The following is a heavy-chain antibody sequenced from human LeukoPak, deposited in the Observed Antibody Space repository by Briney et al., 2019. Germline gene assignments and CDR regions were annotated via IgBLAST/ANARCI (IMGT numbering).Heavy chain of an antibody. V-gene: IGHV3-21*01. Sequence: GGSLRLSCAASGFTFSSYSMNWVRQAPGKGLEWVSSISSSSSYIYYADSVKGRFTISRDNAKNSLYLQMNSLRAEDTAVYYCARLTTTVTTPFDYWGQGTLVTVSS. J-gene: IGHJ4*02. CDR2: ISSSSSYI. CDR1: GFTFSSYS. CDR3: ARLTTTVTTPFDY. D-gene: IGHD4-17*01.